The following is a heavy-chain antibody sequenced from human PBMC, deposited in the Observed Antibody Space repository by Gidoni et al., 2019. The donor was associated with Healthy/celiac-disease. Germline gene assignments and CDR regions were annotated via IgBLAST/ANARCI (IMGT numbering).Heavy chain of an antibody. CDR3: ARHPRGYSYESDAFDI. D-gene: IGHD5-18*01. Sequence: QLQLQESGPGLVKPSETLSLTCTVSGGSISSSSYYWGWIRQPPGKGLEWIGSIYYSGSTYYNPSLKSRVTISVDTSKNQFSLKLSSVTAADTAVYYCARHPRGYSYESDAFDIWGQGTMVTVSS. CDR2: IYYSGST. CDR1: GGSISSSSYY. V-gene: IGHV4-39*01. J-gene: IGHJ3*02.